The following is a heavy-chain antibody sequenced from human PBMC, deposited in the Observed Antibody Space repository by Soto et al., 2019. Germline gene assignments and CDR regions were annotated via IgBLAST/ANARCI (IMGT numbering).Heavy chain of an antibody. V-gene: IGHV3-23*01. CDR1: GFTFSNYA. D-gene: IGHD3-3*01. Sequence: EVQLLESGGGLVQPGGSLRLSCAAAGFTFSNYALTWVRQSPGKGLEWVSTFSGSGGSTYYADSVRGRFTISRDNSKNTLFLQMNRLRVEETAIYYCARDWTGDTCPCLDVWGQGTTVSVSS. CDR3: ARDWTGDTCPCLDV. CDR2: FSGSGGST. J-gene: IGHJ6*02.